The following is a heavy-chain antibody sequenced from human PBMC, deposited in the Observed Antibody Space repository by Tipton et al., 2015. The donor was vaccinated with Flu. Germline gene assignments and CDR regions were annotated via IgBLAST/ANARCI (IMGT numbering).Heavy chain of an antibody. J-gene: IGHJ4*02. D-gene: IGHD2-21*01. CDR1: GFTFDDYA. CDR2: ISWNSGSI. V-gene: IGHV3-9*01. CDR3: AKDPVQGANSNYFDY. Sequence: QLVQSGGGLVQPGRSLRLSCAASGFTFDDYAMHWVRQAPGKGLEWVSGISWNSGSIGYADSVKGRFTISRDNAKNSLYLQMNSLRAEDTALYYCAKDPVQGANSNYFDYWGQGTLVTVSS.